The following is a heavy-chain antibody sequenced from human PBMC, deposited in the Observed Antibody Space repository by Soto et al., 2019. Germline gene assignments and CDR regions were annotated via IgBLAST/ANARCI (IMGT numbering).Heavy chain of an antibody. CDR2: IHYRGNT. V-gene: IGHV4-31*03. D-gene: IGHD2-21*01. CDR3: ARAAAGEKFDY. CDR1: GGSVRSGDFY. Sequence: QVQLQESGPGLVKPSETLSLTCSVSGGSVRSGDFYWSWIRQHPGKGLEWIGYIHYRGNTYYNPSLKLRVTTAVDTSKNQFSRRRTSVTAADTAVYFCARAAAGEKFDYWGQGSLVAVSS. J-gene: IGHJ4*02.